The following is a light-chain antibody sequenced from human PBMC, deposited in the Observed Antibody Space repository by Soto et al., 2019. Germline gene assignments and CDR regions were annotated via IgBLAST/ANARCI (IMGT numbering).Light chain of an antibody. V-gene: IGKV1-12*01. Sequence: DIQMTQSPSSVSASVGDRVTITCRASQGISTWLVWYQQKPGKAPKLLIYAASSLQSGVPSRFSGSGSGTDFTLTISSLQPEDFATYYCQQSYITLTFGQGTRLEIK. J-gene: IGKJ5*01. CDR2: AAS. CDR1: QGISTW. CDR3: QQSYITLT.